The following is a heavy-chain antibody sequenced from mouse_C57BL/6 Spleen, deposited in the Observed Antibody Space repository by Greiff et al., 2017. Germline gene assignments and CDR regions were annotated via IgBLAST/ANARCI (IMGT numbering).Heavy chain of an antibody. CDR2: INPNNGGT. CDR1: GYTFTDYN. Sequence: EVKLMESGPELVKPGASVKIPCKASGYTFTDYNMDWVKQSHGKSLEWIGDINPNNGGTIYNQKFKGKATLTVDKSSSTAYMELRSLTSEDTAVYYCARLGNYVYAMDYWGQGTSVTVSS. J-gene: IGHJ4*01. CDR3: ARLGNYVYAMDY. V-gene: IGHV1-18*01. D-gene: IGHD2-1*01.